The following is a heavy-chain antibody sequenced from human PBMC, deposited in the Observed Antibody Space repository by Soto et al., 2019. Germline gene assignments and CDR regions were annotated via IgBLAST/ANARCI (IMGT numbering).Heavy chain of an antibody. CDR1: GYTFTSYG. CDR2: TSAYNGNT. V-gene: IGHV1-18*01. D-gene: IGHD3-9*01. CDR3: ARDGPYDILTGYSTFDY. J-gene: IGHJ4*02. Sequence: QVQLVQSGAEVKKPGASVKVSCKPSGYTFTSYGISWVRQAPGQGLEWMGWTSAYNGNTNYAQKLQGRVTMTTDTSTITAYMELRSLRSDDTAVYYCARDGPYDILTGYSTFDYCGQGTLVTVSS.